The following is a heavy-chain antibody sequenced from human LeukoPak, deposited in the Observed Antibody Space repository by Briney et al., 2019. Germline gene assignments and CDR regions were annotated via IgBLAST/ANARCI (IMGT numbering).Heavy chain of an antibody. CDR2: IRSKANSYAT. CDR3: AKGLTIFGVAPRY. CDR1: GFTFSGSA. Sequence: PGGSLRLSCAASGFTFSGSAMHWVRQASGKGLEWVGRIRSKANSYATAYAASVKGRFTISRDDSKNTAYLQMNSLKTEDAAVYYCAKGLTIFGVAPRYWGQGTLVTVSS. J-gene: IGHJ4*02. D-gene: IGHD3-3*01. V-gene: IGHV3-73*01.